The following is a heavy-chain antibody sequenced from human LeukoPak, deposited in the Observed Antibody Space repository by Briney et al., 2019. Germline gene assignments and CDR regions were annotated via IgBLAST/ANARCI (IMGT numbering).Heavy chain of an antibody. CDR3: AKGYCSGGSCYFGYFDY. J-gene: IGHJ4*02. Sequence: GGSLRLSCAASGFTFSSYSMNWVRQAPGKGLEWVSSISSSSSYIYYADSVKGRFTISRDNAKNSLYLQMNSLRAEDTALYYCAKGYCSGGSCYFGYFDYWGQGTLVTVSS. CDR1: GFTFSSYS. V-gene: IGHV3-21*04. D-gene: IGHD2-15*01. CDR2: ISSSSSYI.